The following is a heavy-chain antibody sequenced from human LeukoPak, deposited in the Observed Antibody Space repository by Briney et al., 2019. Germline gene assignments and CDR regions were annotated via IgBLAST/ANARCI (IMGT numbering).Heavy chain of an antibody. CDR2: IYSSGTT. V-gene: IGHV4-61*02. D-gene: IGHD5-18*01. J-gene: IGHJ4*02. CDR3: ARERVDIAMGFDY. Sequence: SETLSLTCTVSGDSISSGDYYWSWIRQPAGKGLEWIGRIYSSGTTNYNASLMSRVTMSLDKSKSQFFLNLTSVTAADTAVYYCARERVDIAMGFDYWGQGSLVIVSS. CDR1: GDSISSGDYY.